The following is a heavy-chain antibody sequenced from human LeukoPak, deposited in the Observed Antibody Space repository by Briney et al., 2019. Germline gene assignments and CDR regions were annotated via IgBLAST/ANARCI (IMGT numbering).Heavy chain of an antibody. CDR2: MYYSGST. CDR1: GGSISSHY. CDR3: ARGWELLNDAFDI. V-gene: IGHV4-59*08. J-gene: IGHJ3*02. D-gene: IGHD1-26*01. Sequence: KTSETLSLTCTVSGGSISSHYWSWIRQPPGKGLEWIGYMYYSGSTNYNPSLKSRVTISVDTSKNQFSLKLSSVTAADTAVYYCARGWELLNDAFDIWGQGTMVTVSS.